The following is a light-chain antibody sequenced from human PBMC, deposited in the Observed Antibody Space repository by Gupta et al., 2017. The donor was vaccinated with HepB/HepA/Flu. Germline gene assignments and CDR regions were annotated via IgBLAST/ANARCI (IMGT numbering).Light chain of an antibody. Sequence: QLLVTQSPSASASLGASIKLTCPLSSGHSSYAIAWHQQQPQKGPRFLMKVKSDGRQKKGDGIPDRFSGSSSGAERYLTISRLQSEDEADYYCQTWGPGIGLFGKGTRLTVL. CDR2: VKSDGRQ. CDR3: QTWGPGIGL. CDR1: SGHSSYA. J-gene: IGLJ3*02. V-gene: IGLV4-69*01.